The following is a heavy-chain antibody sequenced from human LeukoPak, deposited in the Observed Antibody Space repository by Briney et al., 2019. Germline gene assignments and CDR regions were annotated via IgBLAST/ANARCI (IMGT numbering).Heavy chain of an antibody. D-gene: IGHD3-3*01. CDR1: GYTFTSYD. CDR2: ISAYNGNT. CDR3: ARGAYDFWSAYYSSGYFDY. Sequence: ASVKVSCKASGYTFTSYDINWVRQAPGQGLEWMGWISAYNGNTNYARKLQGRATMTTDTSTNTAYMELRGLRFDDTAVYFCARGAYDFWSAYYSSGYFDYWGQGTLVTVSS. V-gene: IGHV1-18*01. J-gene: IGHJ4*02.